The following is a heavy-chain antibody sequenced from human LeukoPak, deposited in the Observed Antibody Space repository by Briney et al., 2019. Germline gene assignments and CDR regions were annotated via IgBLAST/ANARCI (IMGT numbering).Heavy chain of an antibody. D-gene: IGHD4-17*01. J-gene: IGHJ4*02. Sequence: GASVKVSCKASGYSFTAYYMHWVRQAPGQGLEWMGRINPNSGGAAYAQKFQERVTMTRDTSISTAYKELSSLRSDDTAVYYCARVSYGDDATPFDYWGQGTLVTVSS. V-gene: IGHV1-2*06. CDR1: GYSFTAYY. CDR2: INPNSGGA. CDR3: ARVSYGDDATPFDY.